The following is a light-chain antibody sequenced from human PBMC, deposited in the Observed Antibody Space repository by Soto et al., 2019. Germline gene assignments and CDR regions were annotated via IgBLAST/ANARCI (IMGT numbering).Light chain of an antibody. J-gene: IGKJ5*01. Sequence: EIVLTQSPATLSLPPGERATLSCRASQSVSSYLAWYQQKPGQAPRLLIYDASNRATGIPARFSGSGSGTDFTLTISRLEPGDFAVYYCQQYSSPPPITFGQGTRLRL. V-gene: IGKV3-11*01. CDR2: DAS. CDR3: QQYSSPPPIT. CDR1: QSVSSY.